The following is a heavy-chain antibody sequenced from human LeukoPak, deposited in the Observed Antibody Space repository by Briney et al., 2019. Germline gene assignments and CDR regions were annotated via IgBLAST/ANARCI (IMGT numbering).Heavy chain of an antibody. CDR3: TKDTVTMGIYY. D-gene: IGHD4-17*01. J-gene: IGHJ4*02. V-gene: IGHV3-43*02. CDR2: ISGDGGST. CDR1: GFTLDDCA. Sequence: PGRSLRLSCAASGFTLDDCAMHWVRQAPGKGLEWVSLISGDGGSTYYADSVKGRFTISRDNSKNSLYLQMNSLRIEDSALYYCTKDTVTMGIYYWGQGTLVTVSS.